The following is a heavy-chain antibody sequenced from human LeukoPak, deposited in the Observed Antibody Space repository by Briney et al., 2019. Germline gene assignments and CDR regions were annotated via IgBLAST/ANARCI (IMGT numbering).Heavy chain of an antibody. CDR3: ARRLTVTTYLFRRYYFDY. Sequence: SETLSLTCTVSGGSISSSSYYWGWIRQPPGKGLEWIGEINHSGSTNYNPSLKSRVTISVDTSKNQFSLKLSSVTAADTAVYYCARRLTVTTYLFRRYYFDYWGQGTLVTVSS. V-gene: IGHV4-39*07. CDR2: INHSGST. D-gene: IGHD4-17*01. J-gene: IGHJ4*02. CDR1: GGSISSSSYY.